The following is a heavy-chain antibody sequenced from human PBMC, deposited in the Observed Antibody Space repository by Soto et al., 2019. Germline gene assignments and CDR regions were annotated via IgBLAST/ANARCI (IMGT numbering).Heavy chain of an antibody. CDR3: AKDGISGTTFRGYFDY. J-gene: IGHJ4*02. V-gene: IGHV3-33*06. D-gene: IGHD1-7*01. Sequence: QVQLVESGGGVVQPGRSLRLSCAASGFTFSGYGMHWVRQAPGKGLEWVAVLRYDGSNIYYADSVKGRFTISRDNSRKTLYLEMNSLRDEDTAVYYGAKDGISGTTFRGYFDYWGQGTLVTVTS. CDR1: GFTFSGYG. CDR2: LRYDGSNI.